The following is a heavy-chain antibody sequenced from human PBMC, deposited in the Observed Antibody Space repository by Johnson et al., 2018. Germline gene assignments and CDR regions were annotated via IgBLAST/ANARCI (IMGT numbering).Heavy chain of an antibody. D-gene: IGHD3-22*01. CDR3: AKTSYYDSSGSPHAFDI. J-gene: IGHJ3*02. CDR2: WSYDGNDK. V-gene: IGHV3-30*18. Sequence: QERLVQSGGGVVQPGTSLRLSCAPSRFTFSSSGTHWVRQSPGKGLEWVAAWSYDGNDKYYPDSVKGRFIISRDNSKNTLYLQMNSLRPEDTAMYFCAKTSYYDSSGSPHAFDIWGQGTMVTVSS. CDR1: RFTFSSSG.